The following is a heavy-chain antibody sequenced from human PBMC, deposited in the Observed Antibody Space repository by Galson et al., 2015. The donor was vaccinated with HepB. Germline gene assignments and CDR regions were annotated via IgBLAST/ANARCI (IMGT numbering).Heavy chain of an antibody. CDR1: GFIISDYH. Sequence: LRLSCAASGFIISDYHMSWIRQAPGTGLEWVSYISSGGTNVHYADSIKGRFTISRDNAKNSLYLQVNSLRGEDTAIYYCAREEVVVVPSATHGNYHYMDVWGKGTTVTVSS. J-gene: IGHJ6*03. V-gene: IGHV3-11*01. CDR2: ISSGGTNV. D-gene: IGHD2-2*01. CDR3: AREEVVVVPSATHGNYHYMDV.